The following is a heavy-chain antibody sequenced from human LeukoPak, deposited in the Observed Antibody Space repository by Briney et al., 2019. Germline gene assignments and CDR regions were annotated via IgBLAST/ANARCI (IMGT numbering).Heavy chain of an antibody. CDR1: GFTVSSNY. V-gene: IGHV3-53*05. CDR3: AKAVSDDAFDI. D-gene: IGHD3-16*02. CDR2: IYSGGST. J-gene: IGHJ3*02. Sequence: GGSLRLSCAASGFTVSSNYMSWVRQAPGKGLEWVSVIYSGGSTYYADSVKGRFTISRDNSKNTLYLQMNSLRAEDTAVYYCAKAVSDDAFDIWGQGTMVTVSS.